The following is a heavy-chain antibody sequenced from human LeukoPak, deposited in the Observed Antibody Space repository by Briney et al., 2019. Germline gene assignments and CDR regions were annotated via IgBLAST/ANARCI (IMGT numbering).Heavy chain of an antibody. CDR2: IKQDGSEK. D-gene: IGHD3-16*01. CDR3: ARPKRWGEYDY. J-gene: IGHJ4*02. V-gene: IGHV3-7*01. Sequence: ETLSLTCTVSGGSISSSSYYWGWIRQPPGKGLEWVANIKQDGSEKYYVDSVKGRFTISRDNAKKSVYLQMNSLRAEDTAVYYCARPKRWGEYDYWGQGTLVTVSS. CDR1: GGSISSSSYY.